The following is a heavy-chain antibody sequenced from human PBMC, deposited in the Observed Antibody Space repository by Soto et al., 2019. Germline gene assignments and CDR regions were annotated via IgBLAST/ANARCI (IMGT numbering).Heavy chain of an antibody. CDR3: AKDERGVIADYFDC. CDR1: GFTFSDYG. D-gene: IGHD3-10*01. J-gene: IGHJ4*01. Sequence: GGSLRLSCAASGFTFSDYGMSWVRQAPGKGLERVSGVSGSGDSATGDRTYYADSVKGRFTISRDNSKNTLYLQMNSLTAEGTAVYYCAKDERGVIADYFDCWGQGTLVTVSS. V-gene: IGHV3-23*01. CDR2: VSGSGDSATGDRT.